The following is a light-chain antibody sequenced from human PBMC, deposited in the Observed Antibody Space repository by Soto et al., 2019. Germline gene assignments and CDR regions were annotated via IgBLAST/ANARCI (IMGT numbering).Light chain of an antibody. Sequence: QSVLTQSPSASGTPGQRVTISCSGSSSNIGTNTVNWYQQLPGTAPKLLIYNTSQRPSGVPDRFSASNSGTSASLAISGLQSEDEADYYCGAWDDSLYAVLFGGGTKLTVL. CDR1: SSNIGTNT. CDR3: GAWDDSLYAVL. CDR2: NTS. J-gene: IGLJ2*01. V-gene: IGLV1-44*01.